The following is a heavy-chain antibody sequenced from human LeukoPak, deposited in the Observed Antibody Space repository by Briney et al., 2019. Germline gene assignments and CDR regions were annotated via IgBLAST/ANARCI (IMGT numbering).Heavy chain of an antibody. CDR3: ATPTSYSWSYYPHLDY. V-gene: IGHV1-24*01. CDR1: GYTLTELS. D-gene: IGHD1-26*01. CDR2: FDPEDGET. J-gene: IGHJ4*02. Sequence: ASVKVSCKVSGYTLTELSMHWVRQAPGKGLEWMGGFDPEDGETIYAQKFQGRVTMTEDTSTDTAYMELSSLRSEDTAVYYCATPTSYSWSYYPHLDYWGQGTLVTVSS.